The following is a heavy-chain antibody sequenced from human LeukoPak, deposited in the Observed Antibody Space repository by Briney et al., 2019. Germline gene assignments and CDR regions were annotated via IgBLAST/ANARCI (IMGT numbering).Heavy chain of an antibody. V-gene: IGHV3-53*01. J-gene: IGHJ4*02. D-gene: IGHD3-22*01. CDR1: GFTVNNNY. CDR2: LYSNSIT. Sequence: GGSLRLSCAASGFTVNNNYMTWVRQAPGKGLEWVSVLYSNSITYYADSVKGRFTIFRDSSKNTLYLQMNSLRAEDTAVYYCARGITMMIVAPGYWGQGTLVTVSS. CDR3: ARGITMMIVAPGY.